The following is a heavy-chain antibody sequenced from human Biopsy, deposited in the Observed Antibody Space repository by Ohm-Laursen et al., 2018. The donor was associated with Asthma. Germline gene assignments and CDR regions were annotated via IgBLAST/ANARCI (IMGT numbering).Heavy chain of an antibody. CDR3: ARPDPGTTPGMDV. Sequence: SLRLSCAASGFTVSNFAMNWVRQAPGKGLEWVSYISSSSGTIYYADSVKGRFTISRDNAKNSLYLQMNSLRDEDTAVYYCARPDPGTTPGMDVWGQGTTVTVSS. CDR2: ISSSSGTI. V-gene: IGHV3-48*02. J-gene: IGHJ6*02. CDR1: GFTVSNFA. D-gene: IGHD1-7*01.